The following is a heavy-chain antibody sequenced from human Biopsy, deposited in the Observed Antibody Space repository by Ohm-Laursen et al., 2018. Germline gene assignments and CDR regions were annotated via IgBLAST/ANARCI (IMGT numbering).Heavy chain of an antibody. D-gene: IGHD2-8*01. V-gene: IGHV3-7*01. J-gene: IGHJ4*02. CDR3: ARDGEAKYCKHGVCPSDF. CDR1: GFTFSSYL. CDR2: IDQDGSEK. Sequence: SLRLSCTASGFTFSSYLMTWVRQAPGKGLEWVANIDQDGSEKNYIDSVKGRFTISRDNGKNSVYLQMNSLRVEDTAVYYCARDGEAKYCKHGVCPSDFWGQGTLVTVSS.